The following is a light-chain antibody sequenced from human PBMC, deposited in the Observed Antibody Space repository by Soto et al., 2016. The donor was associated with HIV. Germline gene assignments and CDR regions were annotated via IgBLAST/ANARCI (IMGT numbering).Light chain of an antibody. CDR2: AAS. Sequence: DIQMTQSPSSLSASVGDTVTITCRASQMINSYLNWYQQKPGKAPRLLISAASSLQVGVPSRFSGSRSRTGFSLTITSLQPEDFATYYCQQSLIVSPLTFGQRARLEIK. CDR1: QMINSY. V-gene: IGKV1-39*01. J-gene: IGKJ5*01. CDR3: QQSLIVSPLT.